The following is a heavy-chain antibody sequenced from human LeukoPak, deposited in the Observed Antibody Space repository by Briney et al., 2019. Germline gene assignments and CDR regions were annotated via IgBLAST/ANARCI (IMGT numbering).Heavy chain of an antibody. CDR3: ARQPIDYGSDY. J-gene: IGHJ4*02. CDR1: EYIFTNYW. CDR2: IWPDDSET. D-gene: IGHD4-17*01. Sequence: GESLKISCEASEYIFTNYWIGWVRQMPGKGLEWMGIIWPDDSETRYSPSFQGQVTMSVDKSTRTAYLQWSTLKASDSGIYYCARQPIDYGSDYWGQGTQVTVSS. V-gene: IGHV5-51*01.